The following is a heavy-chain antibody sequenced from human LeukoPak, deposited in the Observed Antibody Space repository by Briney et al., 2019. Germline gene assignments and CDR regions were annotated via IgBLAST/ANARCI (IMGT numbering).Heavy chain of an antibody. CDR2: ISSTGGST. CDR1: AFTFSSDA. J-gene: IGHJ4*02. Sequence: GGSLRLSCAASAFTFSSDAMRWVRQAPGKGLEWVSAISSTGGSTYYADSVRGRFIISRDSSKNTLYLQMKSLRVEDTAVYYCAKGGAQVGGQGTLVTVSS. D-gene: IGHD1-26*01. CDR3: AKGGAQV. V-gene: IGHV3-23*01.